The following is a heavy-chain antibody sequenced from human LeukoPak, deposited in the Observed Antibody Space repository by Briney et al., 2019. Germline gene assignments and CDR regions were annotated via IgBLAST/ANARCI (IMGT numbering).Heavy chain of an antibody. CDR1: GYTFTSYY. Sequence: ASVTVSCKASGYTFTSYYMHWVRQAPGQGLEWMGIINPSGGSTSYAQKFQGRVTMTRDTSTSTVYMELSSLRSEDTAVYYCARDLFRRRPPAAIAGNPDKNWFDPWGQGTLVTVSS. D-gene: IGHD2-2*01. V-gene: IGHV1-46*03. J-gene: IGHJ5*02. CDR3: ARDLFRRRPPAAIAGNPDKNWFDP. CDR2: INPSGGST.